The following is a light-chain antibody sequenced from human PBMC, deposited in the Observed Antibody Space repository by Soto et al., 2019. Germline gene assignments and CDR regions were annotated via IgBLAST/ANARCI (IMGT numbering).Light chain of an antibody. CDR2: AAS. V-gene: IGKV1-8*01. CDR3: QQYYSYPPF. J-gene: IGKJ3*01. Sequence: AIRMTQYPSSLSASTGDRVTITCRASQGISSYLAWYQQKPGKAPKLLIYAASTLQSVVPSRFSGSGSGTDFTLTISCLQSEDFATYYCQQYYSYPPFFGPGTKVAIK. CDR1: QGISSY.